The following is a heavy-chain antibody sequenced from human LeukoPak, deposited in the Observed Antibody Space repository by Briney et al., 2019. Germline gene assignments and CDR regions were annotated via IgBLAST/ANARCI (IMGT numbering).Heavy chain of an antibody. CDR2: ISGSGGST. D-gene: IGHD4-11*01. V-gene: IGHV3-23*01. Sequence: PGGSLRLSCAASGFTFSSYAMSWVRQAPGKGLEWVSAISGSGGSTYYADSVKGRFTISRDNSKNTLYLQMNSLRAEDTAVYYCAKGPPRTTVTFRYMDVWGKGTTVTVSS. J-gene: IGHJ6*03. CDR1: GFTFSSYA. CDR3: AKGPPRTTVTFRYMDV.